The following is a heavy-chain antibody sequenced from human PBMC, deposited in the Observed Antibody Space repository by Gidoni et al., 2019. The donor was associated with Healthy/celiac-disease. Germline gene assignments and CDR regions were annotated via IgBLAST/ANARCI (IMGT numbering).Heavy chain of an antibody. CDR2: ISYDGSNK. D-gene: IGHD6-19*01. J-gene: IGHJ4*02. CDR3: AKLDSSGWYIADY. Sequence: QVQLVESGGGVVQPWRSLRLSCAASGFHFSSYGMHWVRQAPGKGLEWVAVISYDGSNKYYADSVKGRFTISRDNSKNTLYLQMNSLRAEDTAVYYCAKLDSSGWYIADYWGQGTLVTVSS. CDR1: GFHFSSYG. V-gene: IGHV3-30*18.